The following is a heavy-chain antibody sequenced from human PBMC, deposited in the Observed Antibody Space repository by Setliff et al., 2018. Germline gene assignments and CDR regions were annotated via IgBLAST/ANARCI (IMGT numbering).Heavy chain of an antibody. CDR3: ARGGIAARPGSWVYFDY. J-gene: IGHJ4*02. V-gene: IGHV1-69*05. D-gene: IGHD6-6*01. Sequence: SVKVSCKASGYTCTGYYMHWVRQAPGQGLEWMGGSIPMFGTPNYAQRFQGRVTITTDESTSNAYMEPSSLRSEDTAVYYCARGGIAARPGSWVYFDYWGQGTLVTVSS. CDR2: SIPMFGTP. CDR1: GYTCTGYY.